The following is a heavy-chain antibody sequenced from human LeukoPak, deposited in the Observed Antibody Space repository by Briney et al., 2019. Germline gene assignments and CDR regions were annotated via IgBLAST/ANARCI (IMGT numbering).Heavy chain of an antibody. V-gene: IGHV4-39*01. D-gene: IGHD4-4*01. J-gene: IGHJ6*02. CDR1: GGSISSSSYY. CDR3: ARLSPGGTTVSDYYYYGMDV. CDR2: IYYSGST. Sequence: SETLSITCTVSGGSISSSSYYWGWIRQPPGKGLEWIGSIYYSGSTYYNPSLKSRVTISVDTSKNQFSLKLSSVTAADTAVYYCARLSPGGTTVSDYYYYGMDVWGQGTTVTVSS.